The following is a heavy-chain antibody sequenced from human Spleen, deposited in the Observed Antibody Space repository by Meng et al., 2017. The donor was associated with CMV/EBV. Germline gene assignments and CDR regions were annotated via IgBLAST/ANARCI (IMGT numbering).Heavy chain of an antibody. D-gene: IGHD3-22*01. CDR3: ARGPGYYDGNEPGFDP. CDR1: SVSSGSYY. CDR2: IYYSGST. V-gene: IGHV4-61*01. Sequence: SVSSGSYYWSWIRQPPGKGLEWIGYIYYSGSTNYNPSLKSRVTISVDTSKNQFSLKLSSVTAADTAVYYCARGPGYYDGNEPGFDPWGQGTLVTVSS. J-gene: IGHJ5*02.